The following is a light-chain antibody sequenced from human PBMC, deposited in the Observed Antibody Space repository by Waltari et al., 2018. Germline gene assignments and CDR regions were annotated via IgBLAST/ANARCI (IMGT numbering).Light chain of an antibody. V-gene: IGLV3-19*01. J-gene: IGLJ3*02. Sequence: SSELTQDPAVSVALGQTVRITCQGDSLRSDYASWYQQKPGQAPVLVIYGKNNRPSGIPDRFSGSSSGNTASLTITGAQAEDEADYYCNSRDSSGNRWVFGGGTKLTVL. CDR3: NSRDSSGNRWV. CDR2: GKN. CDR1: SLRSDY.